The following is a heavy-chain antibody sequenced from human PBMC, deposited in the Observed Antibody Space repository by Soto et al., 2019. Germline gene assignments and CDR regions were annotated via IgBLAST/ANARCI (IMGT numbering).Heavy chain of an antibody. CDR2: IYHSGST. D-gene: IGHD6-13*01. V-gene: IGHV4-4*02. J-gene: IGHJ3*02. Sequence: SETLSLTCTVSGGSTSSSNWWSWLRQPPGEGLEWIGEIYHSGSTNYNPSLQSRVTISVDKSENKISLKMRSVTAADTAVYYYARSPSGNWYGGGAFDIWGQGTMVTVSS. CDR1: GGSTSSSNW. CDR3: ARSPSGNWYGGGAFDI.